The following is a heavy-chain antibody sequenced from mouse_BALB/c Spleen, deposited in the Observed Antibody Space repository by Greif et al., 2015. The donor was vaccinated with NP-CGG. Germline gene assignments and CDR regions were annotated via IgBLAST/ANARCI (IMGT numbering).Heavy chain of an antibody. D-gene: IGHD2-1*01. CDR2: IWSGGST. CDR3: ARAYYGNYYAMDY. Sequence: QVKLKQSGPGLVQTSQSLSITWTVSGFSFNSYGVHWVRQSPGKGLEWLGVIWSGGSTDYNAAFISRLSISKDNSKSQVFFKMNSLQADDTTIDYCARAYYGNYYAMDYWGQGTSVTVS. J-gene: IGHJ4*01. CDR1: GFSFNSYG. V-gene: IGHV2-4-1*01.